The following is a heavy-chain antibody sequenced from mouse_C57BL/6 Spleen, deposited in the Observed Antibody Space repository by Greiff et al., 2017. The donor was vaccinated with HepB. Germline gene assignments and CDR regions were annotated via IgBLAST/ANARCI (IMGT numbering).Heavy chain of an antibody. D-gene: IGHD1-1*01. CDR2: IDPSDSYT. J-gene: IGHJ4*01. CDR1: GYTFTSYW. CDR3: ARGETTVVAYYYAMDY. Sequence: QVQLQQPGAELVMPGASVKLSCKASGYTFTSYWMHWVKQRPGQGLEWIGEIDPSDSYTNYNQKFKGKSTLTVDKSSSTAYMQLSSLTSEDSAVYYCARGETTVVAYYYAMDYWGQGTSVTVSS. V-gene: IGHV1-69*01.